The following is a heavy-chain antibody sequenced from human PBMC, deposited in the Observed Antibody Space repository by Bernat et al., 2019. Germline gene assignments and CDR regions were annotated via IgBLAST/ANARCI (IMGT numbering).Heavy chain of an antibody. CDR2: IYPGDSDT. CDR3: ARQTLYCSGGSCYPEDAFDI. D-gene: IGHD2-15*01. V-gene: IGHV5-51*01. Sequence: EVQLVQSGAEVKKPGESLKISCKGSGYSFTSYWIGWVRQMPGKGLEWMGIIYPGDSDTRYSPSFQGQVTISADKSISTAYLQWSSLKASDTAMYYCARQTLYCSGGSCYPEDAFDIWGQGTMVTVSS. CDR1: GYSFTSYW. J-gene: IGHJ3*02.